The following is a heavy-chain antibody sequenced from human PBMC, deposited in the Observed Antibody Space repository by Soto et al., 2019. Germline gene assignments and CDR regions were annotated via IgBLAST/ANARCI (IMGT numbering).Heavy chain of an antibody. D-gene: IGHD6-13*01. Sequence: SETLSLTCAVYGGSFSGYYWSWIRQPPGKGLEWIGEINHSGSTNYNPSLKSRVTISVDTSKNQFSLKLSSVTAADTAVYYCATLPRSSSWYRWFGPWGQGTLVTVSS. J-gene: IGHJ5*02. V-gene: IGHV4-34*01. CDR1: GGSFSGYY. CDR2: INHSGST. CDR3: ATLPRSSSWYRWFGP.